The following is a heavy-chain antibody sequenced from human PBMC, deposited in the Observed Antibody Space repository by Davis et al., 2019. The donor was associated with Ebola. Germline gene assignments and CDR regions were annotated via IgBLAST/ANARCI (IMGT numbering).Heavy chain of an antibody. CDR2: IIPMFDTA. Sequence: SVKVSCKASGGTFSNYAISWVQQAPGQGLEWMGGIIPMFDTANHAQKFQGRVTFTADESTNIVYMELSSLRSEDTAVYYCAREDTGATLDYWGQGTLVTVSS. V-gene: IGHV1-69*13. CDR1: GGTFSNYA. J-gene: IGHJ4*02. D-gene: IGHD1-1*01. CDR3: AREDTGATLDY.